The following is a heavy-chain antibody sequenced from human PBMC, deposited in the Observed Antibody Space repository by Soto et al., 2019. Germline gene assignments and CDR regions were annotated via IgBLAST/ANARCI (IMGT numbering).Heavy chain of an antibody. J-gene: IGHJ4*02. CDR3: ARVIFPQTPFEMSDY. CDR2: MNPNSGNT. V-gene: IGHV1-8*01. D-gene: IGHD3-10*01. CDR1: GYTFTSYD. Sequence: ASVKVSCTASGYTFTSYDINWVRQATGQGLEWMGWMNPNSGNTGYAQKFQGRVTMTRSTSISTAYMELSSLRSEDTAVYYCARVIFPQTPFEMSDYWGQGTLVTVSS.